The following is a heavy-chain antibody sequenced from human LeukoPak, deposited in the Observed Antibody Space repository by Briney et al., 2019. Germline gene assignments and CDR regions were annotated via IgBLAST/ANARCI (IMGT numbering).Heavy chain of an antibody. CDR3: AKGRFGESNAFDI. D-gene: IGHD3-10*01. Sequence: GGSLRLPCAASGFTFSSYAMSWVRQAPGKGLEWVSAISGSGGSTYYADSVKGRFTISRDNSKNTLYLQMNSLRAEDTAVYYCAKGRFGESNAFDIWGQGTMVTVSS. J-gene: IGHJ3*02. CDR1: GFTFSSYA. CDR2: ISGSGGST. V-gene: IGHV3-23*01.